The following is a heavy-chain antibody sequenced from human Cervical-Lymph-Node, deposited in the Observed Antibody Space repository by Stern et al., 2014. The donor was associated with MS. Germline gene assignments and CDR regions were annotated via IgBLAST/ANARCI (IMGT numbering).Heavy chain of an antibody. Sequence: VQLVESGAEVKKPGSSVKVSCKATFSSYDISWGRQAPGQGLEWMGGIIPVLGAANYAQKFQGRVTITADESTNTVYMEVNSLRSEDTAVYYCARARGGMTERSWRESGFASWGQGTLVTVSS. J-gene: IGHJ4*02. D-gene: IGHD1-26*01. CDR3: ARARGGMTERSWRESGFAS. CDR1: TFSSYD. CDR2: IIPVLGAA. V-gene: IGHV1-69*01.